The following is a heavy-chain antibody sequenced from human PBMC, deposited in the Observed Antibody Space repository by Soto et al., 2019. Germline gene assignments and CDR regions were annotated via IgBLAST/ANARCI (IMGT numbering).Heavy chain of an antibody. Sequence: QITLKESGPTLVKPTQTLTLTCTFSGFSLSTSGVGVGWIRQPPGKALEWLALIYWDDDKRYSPSLKSRLTITNHTSNNQVVLTISNMNPLDTVTYYCLHPSQSAVLPAYDYWGQGTLVTVST. CDR1: GFSLSTSGVG. CDR2: IYWDDDK. J-gene: IGHJ4*02. CDR3: LHPSQSAVLPAYDY. V-gene: IGHV2-5*02. D-gene: IGHD2-2*01.